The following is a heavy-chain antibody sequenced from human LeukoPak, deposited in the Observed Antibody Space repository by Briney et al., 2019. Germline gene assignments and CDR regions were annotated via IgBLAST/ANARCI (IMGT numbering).Heavy chain of an antibody. D-gene: IGHD2-15*01. J-gene: IGHJ3*02. CDR1: GGSISTSY. Sequence: SETLSLTCSVSGGSISTSYWSWIRQPPGRGLEWIGYIYHSGDTDYNPSLKSRVTLSVDTSKKQFSLKLTSVTAADTAVYYCASKPCSGGSCYVDAFHIWGQGTQVTVSS. CDR2: IYHSGDT. CDR3: ASKPCSGGSCYVDAFHI. V-gene: IGHV4-59*08.